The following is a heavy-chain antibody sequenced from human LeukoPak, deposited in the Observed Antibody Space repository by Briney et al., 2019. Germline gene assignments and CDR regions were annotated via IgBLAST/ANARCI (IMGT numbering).Heavy chain of an antibody. D-gene: IGHD3-3*01. CDR1: GFTFSSYW. CDR3: ARGRYDFWRLLGY. V-gene: IGHV3-7*04. Sequence: GGSLRLSCAASGFTFSSYWMSWVRQAPGKGLEWVANIKQDGSEKYYVDSVKGRFTISRDNAKNSLYLQMNSLRAEDTAVYYCARGRYDFWRLLGYWGQGTLVTVSS. J-gene: IGHJ4*02. CDR2: IKQDGSEK.